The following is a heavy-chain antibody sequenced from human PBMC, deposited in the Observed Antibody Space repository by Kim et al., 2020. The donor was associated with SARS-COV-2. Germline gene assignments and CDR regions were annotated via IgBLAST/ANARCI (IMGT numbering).Heavy chain of an antibody. CDR1: GGSISSSSYY. J-gene: IGHJ4*02. Sequence: SETLSLTCTVSGGSISSSSYYWGWIRQPPGKGLEWIGSIYYSGSTYYNPSLKSRVTISVDTSKNQFSLKLSSVTAADTAVYYCANQLDWFIFDYWGQGTLVTVSS. CDR2: IYYSGST. CDR3: ANQLDWFIFDY. V-gene: IGHV4-39*01. D-gene: IGHD3-9*01.